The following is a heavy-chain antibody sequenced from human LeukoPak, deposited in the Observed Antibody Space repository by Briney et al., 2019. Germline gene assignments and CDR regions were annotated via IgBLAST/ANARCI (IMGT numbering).Heavy chain of an antibody. CDR1: GFTFTNYW. D-gene: IGHD6-25*01. CDR3: ARVFQRDYYFDY. Sequence: GGSLRLSCAASGFTFTNYWMHWVRQAPGMGLVWVSRLPPDELDIIYADSVKGRFTVSRDNSKNTLYLQMSSLRAEDTAVYYCARVFQRDYYFDYWGQGTLVTVSS. V-gene: IGHV3-74*01. J-gene: IGHJ4*02. CDR2: LPPDELDI.